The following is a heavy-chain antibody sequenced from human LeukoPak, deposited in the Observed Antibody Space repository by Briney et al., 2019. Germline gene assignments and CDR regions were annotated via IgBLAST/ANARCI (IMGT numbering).Heavy chain of an antibody. CDR2: IVGSSSYT. Sequence: GGSLRLSCAASGFTFRDYHMSWIRQAPGKGLEWVAYIVGSSSYTNYADSVKGRFTISRDNAKNSLYLQMNSLRAEDTAVYYCASGYSGYDWVYWGQGTLVTVSS. D-gene: IGHD5-12*01. CDR1: GFTFRDYH. J-gene: IGHJ4*02. V-gene: IGHV3-11*03. CDR3: ASGYSGYDWVY.